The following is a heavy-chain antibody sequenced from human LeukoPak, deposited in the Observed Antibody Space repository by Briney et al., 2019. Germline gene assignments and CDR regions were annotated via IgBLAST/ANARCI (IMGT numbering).Heavy chain of an antibody. CDR1: GYTFTSYY. D-gene: IGHD3-22*01. CDR3: ATTRRYYYDSSGPDAFDL. CDR2: INPSGGGT. Sequence: ASVKVSCKASGYTFTSYYMHWVRQAPGQGLEWMAIINPSGGGTTYAQNFQGRVTMTSDTSTSTVSMELSSLRSEDTAVYYCATTRRYYYDSSGPDAFDLWGQGTMVTVSS. J-gene: IGHJ3*01. V-gene: IGHV1-46*01.